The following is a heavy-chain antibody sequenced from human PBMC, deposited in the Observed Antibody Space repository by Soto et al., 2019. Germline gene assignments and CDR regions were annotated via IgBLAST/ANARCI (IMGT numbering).Heavy chain of an antibody. Sequence: PSQTLSLTCAISGDSVSSNSAAWHWIRQSPSRGLEWLGRTYYRSKWYNGYSVSVKSRITINPDTSKNQFSLQLNSVSPEDTAVYYCTGQSVAGAIDYWGQGTLVTVSS. CDR2: TYYRSKWYN. J-gene: IGHJ4*02. CDR1: GDSVSSNSAA. V-gene: IGHV6-1*01. D-gene: IGHD6-19*01. CDR3: TGQSVAGAIDY.